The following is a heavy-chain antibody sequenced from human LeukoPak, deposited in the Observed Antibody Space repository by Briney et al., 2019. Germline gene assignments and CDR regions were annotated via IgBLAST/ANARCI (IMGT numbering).Heavy chain of an antibody. CDR3: ARDRGTTVTTEAGAFDI. CDR2: ISSSSSYI. Sequence: GGSLRLSCAASGFTFSSYSMNWVRQAPGKGLEWVSSISSSSSYIYYADSVKGRFTISRDNAKNSLYLRMNSLRAEDTAVYYCARDRGTTVTTEAGAFDIWGQGTMVTVSS. CDR1: GFTFSSYS. J-gene: IGHJ3*02. V-gene: IGHV3-21*01. D-gene: IGHD4-17*01.